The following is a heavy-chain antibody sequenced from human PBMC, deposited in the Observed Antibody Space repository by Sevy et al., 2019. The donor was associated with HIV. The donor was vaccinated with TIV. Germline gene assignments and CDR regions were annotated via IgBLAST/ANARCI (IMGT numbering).Heavy chain of an antibody. Sequence: GGSLRLSCAASGFTLNSYWMSWVRQAPGKGLEWVANINQDGSVKYYVDSVKGRFTISGDNARNSLYLRMNSLRAEDTALYYCVRAIAAAGSFWGQGTLVTVSS. D-gene: IGHD6-13*01. J-gene: IGHJ4*02. CDR1: GFTLNSYW. CDR3: VRAIAAAGSF. CDR2: INQDGSVK. V-gene: IGHV3-7*01.